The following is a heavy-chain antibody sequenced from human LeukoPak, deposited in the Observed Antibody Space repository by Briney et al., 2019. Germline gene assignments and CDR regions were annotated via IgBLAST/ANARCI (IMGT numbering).Heavy chain of an antibody. CDR1: GGSISSYY. Sequence: PSETLSLTCTVSGGSISSYYWSWIRQPPGKGLEWIGYIYYSGTTNYNPSLKSRVTISVDTSKNQFSLKLSSVTAADTAVYYCARGPNIVVVPAAIRRYYGMDVWGQGTTVTVSS. V-gene: IGHV4-59*01. D-gene: IGHD2-2*01. J-gene: IGHJ6*02. CDR3: ARGPNIVVVPAAIRRYYGMDV. CDR2: IYYSGTT.